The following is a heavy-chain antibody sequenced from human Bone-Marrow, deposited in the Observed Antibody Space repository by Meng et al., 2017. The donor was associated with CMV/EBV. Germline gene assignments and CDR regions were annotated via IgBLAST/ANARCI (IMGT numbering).Heavy chain of an antibody. CDR1: GFTFSGSA. V-gene: IGHV3-73*01. J-gene: IGHJ5*02. D-gene: IGHD3-22*01. CDR2: IRSKANSYAT. Sequence: GGSLRLSCAASGFTFSGSAMHWVRQASGKGLEWVGRIRSKANSYATAYAASVKGRFTISRDDSKNTAYLQMNSLKTEDTAVYYCAMTDYYDSSGGWFDPWGQGTLVTVSS. CDR3: AMTDYYDSSGGWFDP.